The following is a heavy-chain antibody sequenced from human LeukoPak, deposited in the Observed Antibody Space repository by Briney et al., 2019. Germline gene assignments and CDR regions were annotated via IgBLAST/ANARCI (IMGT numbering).Heavy chain of an antibody. V-gene: IGHV4-39*01. J-gene: IGHJ4*02. CDR1: GGSISSSSYY. CDR2: IYYSGST. D-gene: IGHD3-9*01. Sequence: SETLSLTCTVSGGSISSSSYYRGWIRQPPGKGLEWIGSIYYSGSTYYNPSLKSRVTISVDTSKNQFSLKLSSVTAADTAVYYCARGEVLRYFDWLLDWGQGTLVTVSS. CDR3: ARGEVLRYFDWLLD.